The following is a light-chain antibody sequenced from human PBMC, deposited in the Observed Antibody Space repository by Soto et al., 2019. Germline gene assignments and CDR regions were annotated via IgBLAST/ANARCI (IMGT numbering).Light chain of an antibody. V-gene: IGKV3-11*01. Sequence: DIELPQSPATLSLSPGERATLACRASQSVSTYLAWYQQRPGQAPRLLIYDASNRATGIPARFSGSGSGTDFTLTISSLEPEDVAIYYGQQRSDWPITFGQGTRLEI. CDR1: QSVSTY. CDR3: QQRSDWPIT. CDR2: DAS. J-gene: IGKJ5*01.